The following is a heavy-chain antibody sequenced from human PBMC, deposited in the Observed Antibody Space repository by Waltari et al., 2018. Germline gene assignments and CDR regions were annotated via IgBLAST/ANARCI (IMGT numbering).Heavy chain of an antibody. CDR2: INPNSGGT. CDR3: ARVPQYLVAADAFDI. D-gene: IGHD5-12*01. Sequence: QVQLVQSGAEVKKPGASVKVSCKASGYTFTGYYMHWVRQAPGQGLEWMGWINPNSGGTNYAQKFQGRVTITRETSISTAYMELSRLRSDDTAVYYCARVPQYLVAADAFDIWGQGTMVTVSS. V-gene: IGHV1-2*02. CDR1: GYTFTGYY. J-gene: IGHJ3*02.